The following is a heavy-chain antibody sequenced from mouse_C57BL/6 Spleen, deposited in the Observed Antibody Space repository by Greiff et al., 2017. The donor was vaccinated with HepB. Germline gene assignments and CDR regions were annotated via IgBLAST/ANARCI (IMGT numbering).Heavy chain of an antibody. J-gene: IGHJ4*01. CDR2: INPNNGGT. D-gene: IGHD4-1*01. CDR3: ARSELGYYYAMDY. CDR1: GYTFTDYY. V-gene: IGHV1-26*01. Sequence: EVQLQQPGPELVKPGASVKISCKASGYTFTDYYMNWVKQSHGKSLEWIGDINPNNGGTSYNQKFKGKATLTVDKFSITAYMELRSLTSGDSAVYYWARSELGYYYAMDYWGQGTSVTVSA.